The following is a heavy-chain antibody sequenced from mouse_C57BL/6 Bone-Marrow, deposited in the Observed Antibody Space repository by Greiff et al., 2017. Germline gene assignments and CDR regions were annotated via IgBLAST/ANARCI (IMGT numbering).Heavy chain of an antibody. CDR1: GYTFTSYW. D-gene: IGHD2-4*01. V-gene: IGHV1-52*01. CDR2: IDPSDSEP. J-gene: IGHJ3*01. CDR3: AREGIYYDYDDGVAY. Sequence: QVQLQQPGAELVRPGSSVKLSCKASGYTFTSYWMHWVKQRPIQGLEWIGNIDPSDSEPHYNQKFKDKATLTVDKSSSTAYMQLSSLTSEDSAVYYCAREGIYYDYDDGVAYWGQGTLVTVSA.